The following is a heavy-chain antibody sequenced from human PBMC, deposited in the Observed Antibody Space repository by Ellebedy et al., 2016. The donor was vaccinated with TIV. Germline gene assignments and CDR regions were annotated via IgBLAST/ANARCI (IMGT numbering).Heavy chain of an antibody. CDR2: INPRNGDT. Sequence: AASVKVSCKPSGYTFTDYYLHWVRQAPGQGLQWMGWINPRNGDTVYAQEFHGRVTMTRGTSITTAYLEVTRPRSDDTAVYYCARGPNFGGLDYWGQGTLVTVSS. D-gene: IGHD1-7*01. CDR1: GYTFTDYY. CDR3: ARGPNFGGLDY. V-gene: IGHV1-2*02. J-gene: IGHJ4*02.